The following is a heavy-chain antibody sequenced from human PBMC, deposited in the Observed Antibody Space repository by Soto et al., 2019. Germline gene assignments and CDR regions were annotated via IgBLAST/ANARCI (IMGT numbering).Heavy chain of an antibody. Sequence: PGGSLRLSCAASGFTFSNAWMSWVRQAPGKGLEWVGRIKSKTDGGTTDYAAPVKGRFTISRDDSKNTLYLQMNSLKTEDTAVYYCNKDKVTTYGMDVWGQGTTVTVSS. CDR2: IKSKTDGGTT. CDR3: NKDKVTTYGMDV. J-gene: IGHJ6*02. D-gene: IGHD4-4*01. CDR1: GFTFSNAW. V-gene: IGHV3-15*01.